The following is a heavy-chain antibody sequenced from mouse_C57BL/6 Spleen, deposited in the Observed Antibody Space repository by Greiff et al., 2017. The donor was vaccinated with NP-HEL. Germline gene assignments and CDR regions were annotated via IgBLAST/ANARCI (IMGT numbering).Heavy chain of an antibody. CDR1: GYTFSSYW. Sequence: QVQLQQPGAELVKPGASVKMSCKASGYTFSSYWITWVKQRPGQGLEWIGDIYPGSGSTNYNEKFKSKATLTVDTSSSTAYMQLSSLTSEDSAVYYCARWHGDSSAWFAYWGQGTLSLSLQ. D-gene: IGHD1-3*01. J-gene: IGHJ3*01. CDR3: ARWHGDSSAWFAY. V-gene: IGHV1-55*01. CDR2: IYPGSGST.